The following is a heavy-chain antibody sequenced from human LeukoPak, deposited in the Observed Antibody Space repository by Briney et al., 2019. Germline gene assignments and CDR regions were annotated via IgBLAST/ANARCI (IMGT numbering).Heavy chain of an antibody. CDR1: GFTFSGYW. J-gene: IGHJ4*02. D-gene: IGHD3-3*01. V-gene: IGHV3-74*01. Sequence: PGGSLRLSCAASGFTFSGYWMHWARQSPGKGLVWVSCINGDGSDTRYADSVKGRFTISRDNAKNSVDLQMNSLRAEDTAVYYCATGVLQWLLLGYWGQGALVTVSS. CDR3: ATGVLQWLLLGY. CDR2: INGDGSDT.